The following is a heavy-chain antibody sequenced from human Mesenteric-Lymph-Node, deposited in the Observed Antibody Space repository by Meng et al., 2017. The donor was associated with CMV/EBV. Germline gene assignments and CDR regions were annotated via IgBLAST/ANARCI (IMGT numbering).Heavy chain of an antibody. CDR1: GFTFSSYW. J-gene: IGHJ6*02. Sequence: GESLKISCAASGFTFSSYWMSWVRQVPGKGLEWVANIKQDGSEKYYVDSVKGRFTISRDNAKNSLYLQMNSLRAEDTAVYYCAREAVAGLLGDYYYYGMDVWGQGTTVTVSS. D-gene: IGHD6-19*01. CDR3: AREAVAGLLGDYYYYGMDV. V-gene: IGHV3-7*01. CDR2: IKQDGSEK.